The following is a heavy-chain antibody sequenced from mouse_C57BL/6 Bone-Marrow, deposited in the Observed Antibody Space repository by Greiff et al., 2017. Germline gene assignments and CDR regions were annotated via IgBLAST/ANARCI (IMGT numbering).Heavy chain of an antibody. Sequence: VKLLESGPELVKPGASVKISCKASGYAFSSSWMNWVKQRPGKGLEWIGRIYPGDGDTNYNGKFKGQATLTADKSSSTAYMQLSSLTSEDSAVYFCARRTVVGRYFDVWGTGTTVTVSS. V-gene: IGHV1-82*01. J-gene: IGHJ1*03. CDR1: GYAFSSSW. CDR2: IYPGDGDT. CDR3: ARRTVVGRYFDV. D-gene: IGHD1-1*01.